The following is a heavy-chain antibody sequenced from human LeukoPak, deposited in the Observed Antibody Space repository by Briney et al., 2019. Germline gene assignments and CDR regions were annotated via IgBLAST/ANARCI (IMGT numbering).Heavy chain of an antibody. CDR1: GGSISSGDYY. V-gene: IGHV4-30-4*01. CDR3: ARGACSSTSCYDKVDY. J-gene: IGHJ4*02. CDR2: IYYSGST. Sequence: SETLSLTCTVSGGSISSGDYYWSWIRQPPGKGLEWIGYIYYSGSTYYNPSLKSRVTISVDTSKNQFSLKLSSETAADTAVYYCARGACSSTSCYDKVDYWGQGTLVTVSS. D-gene: IGHD2-2*01.